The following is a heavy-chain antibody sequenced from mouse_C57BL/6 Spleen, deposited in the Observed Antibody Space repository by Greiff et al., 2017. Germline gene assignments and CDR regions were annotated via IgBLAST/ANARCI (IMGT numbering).Heavy chain of an antibody. CDR3: ARNYGIFFDY. J-gene: IGHJ2*01. CDR1: GYTFTSYW. Sequence: VQLQQPGAELVKPGASVKMSCKASGYTFTSYWITWVKQRPGQGLEWIGDIYPGGGSTTYNEKFKSKATLTVDTSSSTAYMLLSSLTSEDSAVYYCARNYGIFFDYWGQGTTLTVSS. V-gene: IGHV1-55*01. D-gene: IGHD2-1*01. CDR2: IYPGGGST.